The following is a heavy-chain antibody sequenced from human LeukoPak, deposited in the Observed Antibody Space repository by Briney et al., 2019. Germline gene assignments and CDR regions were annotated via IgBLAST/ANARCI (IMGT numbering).Heavy chain of an antibody. Sequence: GGSLRLSCAASGFTLSSYWVHWVRQPPGKGLMWLSRTNEDGSYADYADSVKGRFTISRDNAKNTVYLQMNSLRTEDTAVCFCGRINYNGDYWGRGTLVTVSS. V-gene: IGHV3-74*01. D-gene: IGHD3-10*01. J-gene: IGHJ4*02. CDR1: GFTLSSYW. CDR2: TNEDGSYA. CDR3: GRINYNGDY.